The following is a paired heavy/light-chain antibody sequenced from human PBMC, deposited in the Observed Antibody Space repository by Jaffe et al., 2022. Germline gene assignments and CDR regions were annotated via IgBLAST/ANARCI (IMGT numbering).Heavy chain of an antibody. CDR3: AKGKGAGSHYDYAFDI. Sequence: EVKLLESGGDLVQPGGSLRLSCVVSGLTFRNFAITWVRQAPGKGLEWVSAISGSGSTTWYADSVKGRFTISRDNSKNTLYLQMSSLRAEDTAVYYCAKGKGAGSHYDYAFDIWGQGTTVIVSS. V-gene: IGHV3-23*01. J-gene: IGHJ3*02. CDR1: GLTFRNFA. D-gene: IGHD3-3*01. CDR2: ISGSGSTT.
Light chain of an antibody. V-gene: IGLV1-40*01. CDR3: QSFDSSLSGWV. J-gene: IGLJ3*02. Sequence: QSVLTQPPSVSGAPGQTVTISCTGSSSSIGAGYNVHWYQQLPGTAPKLLIYANTNRPSGVPDRFSGSNSGTSASLAITGLQAEDEANYYCQSFDSSLSGWVFGGGTKLTVL. CDR1: SSSIGAGYN. CDR2: ANT.